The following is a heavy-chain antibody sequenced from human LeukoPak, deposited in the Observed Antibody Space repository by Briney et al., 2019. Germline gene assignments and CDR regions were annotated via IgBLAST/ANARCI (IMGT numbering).Heavy chain of an antibody. CDR3: ARSIIVGATPWAFDI. CDR1: GYTFSGYY. CDR2: INPNSGGT. V-gene: IGHV1-2*02. D-gene: IGHD1-26*01. Sequence: ASVKVSCKASGYTFSGYYMHWVLQTPGQGLEWMGWINPNSGGTNYAQKFQGRVTMTRDTSISTAYMELSRLRSDDTAVYYCARSIIVGATPWAFDIWGQGTMVTVSS. J-gene: IGHJ3*02.